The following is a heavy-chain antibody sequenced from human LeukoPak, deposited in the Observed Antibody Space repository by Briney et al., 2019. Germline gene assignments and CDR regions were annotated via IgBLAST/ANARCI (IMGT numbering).Heavy chain of an antibody. CDR2: ISSYNGKT. D-gene: IGHD3-22*01. CDR1: GYRFTSYS. CDR3: ARNYDSSKDGNDY. Sequence: GASVKVSCKAPGYRFTSYSISWVRQAPGQGLEWVGWISSYNGKTNYGKNVQGRVTMTTDTSTSTAYMELRSLGSDDTAIYYCARNYDSSKDGNDYWGQGTLVTVSS. J-gene: IGHJ4*02. V-gene: IGHV1-18*01.